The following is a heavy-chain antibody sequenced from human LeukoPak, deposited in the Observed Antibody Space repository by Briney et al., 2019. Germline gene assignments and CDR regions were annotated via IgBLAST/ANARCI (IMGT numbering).Heavy chain of an antibody. D-gene: IGHD3-10*01. CDR1: GGSISSSNYY. V-gene: IGHV4-39*07. Sequence: SETLSLTCNVSGGSISSSNYYWSWIRQPPGKGLEWIGEINHSGSTNYNPSLKSRVTISVDTSKNQFSLKLSSVTAADTAVYYCASLPQISGSLFDYWGQGTLVTVSS. J-gene: IGHJ4*02. CDR3: ASLPQISGSLFDY. CDR2: INHSGST.